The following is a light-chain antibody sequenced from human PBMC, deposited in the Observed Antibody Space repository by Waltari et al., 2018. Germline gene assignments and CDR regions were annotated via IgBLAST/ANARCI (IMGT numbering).Light chain of an antibody. CDR1: RSAVGSYNL. J-gene: IGLJ2*01. Sequence: QSALTQPASVSGSPGQSITIPCTGTRSAVGSYNLFSWYQQHPGKAPKLMIYEGSKRPSGVSNRFSGSKSGNTASLTISGLQAEDEADYYCCSYAGSSTFVVFGGGTKLTVL. V-gene: IGLV2-23*03. CDR3: CSYAGSSTFVV. CDR2: EGS.